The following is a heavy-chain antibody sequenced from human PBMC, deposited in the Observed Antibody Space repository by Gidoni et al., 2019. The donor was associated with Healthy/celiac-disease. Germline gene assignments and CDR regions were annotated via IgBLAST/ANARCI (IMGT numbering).Heavy chain of an antibody. D-gene: IGHD5-18*01. CDR1: GGTFSSYA. Sequence: QVQLVQSGAEVKKPGSSVKVSCKASGGTFSSYAISWVRQAPGQGLEWMGGIIPIFGTANYAQKFQGRVTITADKSTSTAYMELSSLRSEDTAVYYCATGRDTAMVTGEYFDYWGQGTLVTVSS. V-gene: IGHV1-69*06. CDR2: IIPIFGTA. J-gene: IGHJ4*02. CDR3: ATGRDTAMVTGEYFDY.